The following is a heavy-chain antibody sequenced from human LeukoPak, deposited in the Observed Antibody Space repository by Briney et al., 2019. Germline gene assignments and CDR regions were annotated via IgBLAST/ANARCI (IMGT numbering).Heavy chain of an antibody. V-gene: IGHV4-34*01. J-gene: IGHJ4*02. Sequence: TSETLSLTCAVYGGSFSGYYWSWIRQPPGKGLEWIGEINHSGSTNYNPSLRSRVTISVDTSKNQFSLKLSSVTAADTAVYYCARIEYSSLFDYWGQGTLVTVSS. CDR2: INHSGST. CDR1: GGSFSGYY. CDR3: ARIEYSSLFDY. D-gene: IGHD6-6*01.